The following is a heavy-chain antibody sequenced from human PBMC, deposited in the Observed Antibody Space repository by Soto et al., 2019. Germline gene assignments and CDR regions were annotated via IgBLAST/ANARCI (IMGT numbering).Heavy chain of an antibody. Sequence: GGSLRLSCAASGFTFSSYAMSWVRQAPGKGLEWVSAISGSGGSTYYADSVKGRFTISRDNSKNTLYLQMNSLRAEDTAVYYSVKDPPITMGRGVLPDWFDPWGQGTLVTVSS. D-gene: IGHD3-10*01. CDR2: ISGSGGST. V-gene: IGHV3-23*01. CDR3: VKDPPITMGRGVLPDWFDP. J-gene: IGHJ5*02. CDR1: GFTFSSYA.